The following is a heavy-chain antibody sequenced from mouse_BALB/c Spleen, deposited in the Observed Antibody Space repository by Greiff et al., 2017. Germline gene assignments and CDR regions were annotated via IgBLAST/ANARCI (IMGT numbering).Heavy chain of an antibody. Sequence: EVQRVESGGDLVKPGGSLKLSCAASGFTFSSYGMSWVRQTPDKRLEWVATISSGGSYTYYPDSVKGRFTISRDNAKNTLYLQMSSLKSEDTAMYYCARSTMVTTYYFDYWGQGTTLTVSS. J-gene: IGHJ2*01. V-gene: IGHV5-6*01. CDR1: GFTFSSYG. CDR3: ARSTMVTTYYFDY. D-gene: IGHD2-1*01. CDR2: ISSGGSYT.